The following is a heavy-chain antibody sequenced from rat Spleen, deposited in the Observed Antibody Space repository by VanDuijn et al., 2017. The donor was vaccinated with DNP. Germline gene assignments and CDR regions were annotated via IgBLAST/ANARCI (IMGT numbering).Heavy chain of an antibody. CDR3: ARVQLGYYALDA. V-gene: IGHV5-22*01. CDR1: GFTFNDYN. CDR2: ISYEGSRT. D-gene: IGHD5-1*01. Sequence: EVQLVESGGGLVQPGRSLKLSCAASGFTFNDYNMAWVRQAPKKGLEWVAYISYEGSRTYYRDSVKGRFTISRDNAKSTLYLQMNSLRSEDTATYYCARVQLGYYALDAWGQGTSVTVSS. J-gene: IGHJ4*01.